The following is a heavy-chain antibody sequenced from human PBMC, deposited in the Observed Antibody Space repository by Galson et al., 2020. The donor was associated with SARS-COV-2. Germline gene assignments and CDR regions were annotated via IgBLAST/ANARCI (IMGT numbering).Heavy chain of an antibody. J-gene: IGHJ4*01. CDR1: GFSVSRYY. V-gene: IGHV3-53*01. D-gene: IGHD3-10*01. CDR3: ARGFGSGNLVGLYYFDY. CDR2: MYSGGSA. Sequence: GESLKISCAASGFSVSRYYMYWVRQAPGKGLEWVSVMYSGGSATYADSVRGRFTISSDNSKNTIYLQMNSLTVEDTAMYYCARGFGSGNLVGLYYFDYWGQGTLVTVSS.